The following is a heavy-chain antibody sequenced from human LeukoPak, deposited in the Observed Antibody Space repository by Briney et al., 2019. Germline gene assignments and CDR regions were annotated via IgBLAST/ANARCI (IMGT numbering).Heavy chain of an antibody. CDR2: INPKIGGT. CDR3: ARDGYGGKNVDF. Sequence: ASVKVSCKASGYTFSAYYMHWVRQAPGQGLEWMGWINPKIGGTNYAQKFLGRLIMTTDTSKRMAYMELSRLRSDDTAMYYCARDGYGGKNVDFWGQGTLVTVSS. J-gene: IGHJ4*02. CDR1: GYTFSAYY. V-gene: IGHV1-2*02. D-gene: IGHD2-2*03.